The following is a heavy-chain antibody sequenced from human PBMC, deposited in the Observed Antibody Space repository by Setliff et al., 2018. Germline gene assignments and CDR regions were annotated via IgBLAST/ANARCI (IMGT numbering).Heavy chain of an antibody. D-gene: IGHD4-4*01. J-gene: IGHJ4*01. V-gene: IGHV3-33*01. Sequence: GGSLRLSCVASGFTFKNYGMHWVRQAPGKGLEWVAVIWYDGNNKDHADSVKGRFTISRDNAKNSLYLQMKSLRAEDTAIYYCATSTITTYYFDYWGHGTLVTVSS. CDR1: GFTFKNYG. CDR3: ATSTITTYYFDY. CDR2: IWYDGNNK.